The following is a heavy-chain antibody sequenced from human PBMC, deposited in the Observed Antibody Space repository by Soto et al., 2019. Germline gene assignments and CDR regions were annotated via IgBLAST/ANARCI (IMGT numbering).Heavy chain of an antibody. V-gene: IGHV1-18*01. D-gene: IGHD3-10*01. J-gene: IGHJ4*02. CDR1: GCAFSHYG. CDR3: VRDLDGSGSYYTDY. Sequence: ASVKVSCKAAGCAFSHYGITWVRQAPGQGLEWMGWIGAYNGNTNYAQKLQGRVTMTTDTSTSTAYMELRSLRSDDTAVYYCVRDLDGSGSYYTDYWGQGTLVTVSS. CDR2: IGAYNGNT.